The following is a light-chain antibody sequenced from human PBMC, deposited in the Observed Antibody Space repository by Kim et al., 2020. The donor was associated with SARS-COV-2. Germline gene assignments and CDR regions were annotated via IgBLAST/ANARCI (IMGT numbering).Light chain of an antibody. J-gene: IGLJ2*01. CDR1: SLRSYY. CDR2: GKN. CDR3: NSRDIRGNHVSVV. V-gene: IGLV3-19*01. Sequence: SSELTQDPAVSVALGQTVRITCQGDSLRSYYASWYQQKPGQAPVLVIYGKNNRPSGIPDRFSGSSSGNTASLTITGAQAEDEADYYCNSRDIRGNHVSVV.